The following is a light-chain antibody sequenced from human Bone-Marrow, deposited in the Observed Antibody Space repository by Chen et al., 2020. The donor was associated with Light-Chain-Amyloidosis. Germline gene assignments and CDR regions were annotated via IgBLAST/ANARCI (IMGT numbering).Light chain of an antibody. J-gene: IGLJ2*01. Sequence: SYELPPPPSVSVSPGQTARITCSGDDLPTKYAYWYQQKPGQAPVLVIHRDTERPSGISERFSGSSSGTTATLTISGVQAEDVADYHCQSADSSGTYEVIFGGGTKLTVL. CDR3: QSADSSGTYEVI. CDR2: RDT. V-gene: IGLV3-25*03. CDR1: DLPTKY.